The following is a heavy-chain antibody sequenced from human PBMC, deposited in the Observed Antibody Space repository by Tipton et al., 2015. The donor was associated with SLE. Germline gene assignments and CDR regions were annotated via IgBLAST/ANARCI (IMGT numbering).Heavy chain of an antibody. CDR3: ARVGPELIPFDF. J-gene: IGHJ4*02. CDR1: GGSISSYY. V-gene: IGHV4-59*08. D-gene: IGHD1-26*01. CDR2: IYYSGST. Sequence: TLSLTCTVSGGSISSYYWSWIRQPPGKGLEWIGYIYYSGSTNYNPSLKSRVTISVDTSKNQFSLKLSSVTAADTAVYYCARVGPELIPFDFWGLGTLVTVSS.